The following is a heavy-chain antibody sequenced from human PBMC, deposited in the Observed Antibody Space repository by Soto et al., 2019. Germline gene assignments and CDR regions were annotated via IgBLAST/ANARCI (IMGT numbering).Heavy chain of an antibody. V-gene: IGHV1-3*01. J-gene: IGHJ5*02. CDR1: GYTFTSYA. Sequence: QGQLVQSGAEVKKPGASVKVSCKASGYTFTSYAMHWVRQAPGQRLEWMGWINAGNGNTKYSQKFQVRVTITRDTSASTAYMELSSLSSEDTAVYYCARGYGGPICSFDPWGQGTLVTVSS. CDR3: ARGYGGPICSFDP. D-gene: IGHD3-16*01. CDR2: INAGNGNT.